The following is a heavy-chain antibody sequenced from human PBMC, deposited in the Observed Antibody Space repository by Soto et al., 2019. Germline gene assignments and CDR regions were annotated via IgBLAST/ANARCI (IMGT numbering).Heavy chain of an antibody. V-gene: IGHV1-69*01. CDR2: IIPIFGTA. D-gene: IGHD5-12*01. J-gene: IGHJ4*02. CDR3: ARLGRRDGYNLGDY. CDR1: GGTFSSYA. Sequence: QVQLVQSGAEVKKPGSSVKVSCKASGGTFSSYAISWVRQAPGQGLEWMGGIIPIFGTANYAQKFQGRVTITADESTSTAYMEVSSLRSEDTAVYYCARLGRRDGYNLGDYWGQGTLVTGSS.